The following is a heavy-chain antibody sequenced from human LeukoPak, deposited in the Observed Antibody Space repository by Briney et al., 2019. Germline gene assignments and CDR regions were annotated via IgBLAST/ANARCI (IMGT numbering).Heavy chain of an antibody. V-gene: IGHV3-33*01. D-gene: IGHD1-1*01. Sequence: GGSLRLSCAASGFTFSSYGMHWVRQAPGKGLEWVAVIWYDGSNRYCADSVKGRFTISRDNSKNTLYLQMNSLRAEDTAVYYCARGGWNYYYGMDVWGQGTTVTVSS. CDR1: GFTFSSYG. CDR3: ARGGWNYYYGMDV. CDR2: IWYDGSNR. J-gene: IGHJ6*02.